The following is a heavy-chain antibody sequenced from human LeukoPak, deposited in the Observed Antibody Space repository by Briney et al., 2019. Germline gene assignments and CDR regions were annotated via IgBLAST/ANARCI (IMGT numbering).Heavy chain of an antibody. V-gene: IGHV1-69*13. CDR2: IIPIFGTA. J-gene: IGHJ6*03. CDR1: GGTFSSYA. Sequence: ASVKVSCKASGGTFSSYAISWVRQAPGQGLEWMGRIIPIFGTANYAQKFQGRVTITADESTSTAYMELSSLRSEDTAVYYCARDGRMTDNYYYYYMDVWGKGTTVTISS. D-gene: IGHD2-21*02. CDR3: ARDGRMTDNYYYYYMDV.